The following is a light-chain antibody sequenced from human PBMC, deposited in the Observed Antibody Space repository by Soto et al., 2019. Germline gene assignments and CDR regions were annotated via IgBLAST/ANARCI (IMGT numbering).Light chain of an antibody. CDR2: GAS. CDR1: RSVSSRY. CDR3: HQYGYSPNT. J-gene: IGKJ2*01. V-gene: IGKV3-20*01. Sequence: EIVLTQSPGTLSLSPGERATLSCRASRSVSSRYLAWYQQKPGQAPRLLIYGASSRATGIPDRCSGSGSGTDFTLTITGLEPEDFAVYHCHQYGYSPNTFGQGNKLEIK.